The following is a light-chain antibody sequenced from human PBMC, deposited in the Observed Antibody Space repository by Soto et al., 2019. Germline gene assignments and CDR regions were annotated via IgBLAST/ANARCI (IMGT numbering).Light chain of an antibody. Sequence: DIQMTQSPSTLSASVGDRVTITCRASHSISSWLAWYQQKPGKAPKLLIYDASNLASGVPSRFSGSASGTEFTPTTTSRQPGDFPINYLQQYISYAILGQGTKLE. V-gene: IGKV1-5*01. CDR2: DAS. J-gene: IGKJ2*01. CDR3: QQYISYAI. CDR1: HSISSW.